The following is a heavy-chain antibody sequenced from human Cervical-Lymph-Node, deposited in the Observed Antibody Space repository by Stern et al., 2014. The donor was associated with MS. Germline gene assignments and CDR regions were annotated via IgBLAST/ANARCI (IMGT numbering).Heavy chain of an antibody. CDR3: ARVGRGYISGYSFDY. CDR2: IHNGGAT. V-gene: IGHV3-53*01. Sequence: EVQLVESGGGLIQPGGSLRLSCAASGVTVSSSYMSWVRQAPGKGLERVSAIHNGGATYYADSVKGRFTISRDNSKNTLYFQMSSLRAEDTAVYYCARVGRGYISGYSFDYWAQGTLVTVSS. D-gene: IGHD5-18*01. J-gene: IGHJ4*02. CDR1: GVTVSSSY.